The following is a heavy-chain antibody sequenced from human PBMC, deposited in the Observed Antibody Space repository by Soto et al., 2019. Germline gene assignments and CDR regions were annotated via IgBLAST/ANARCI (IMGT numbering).Heavy chain of an antibody. CDR1: VYAFNDYY. CDR2: INPNGGVT. J-gene: IGHJ6*03. Sequence: HVHLVHSVAELSNPGASVTVYCISSVYAFNDYYIHWVRQAPGQVFEWMGWINPNGGVTKYAQKFQGWVSMTRDTSIRTVYMQLSRLRSDDTAVYYCARESGGATATLDYYYFYMDVWGTGTTVTVSS. D-gene: IGHD5-12*01. CDR3: ARESGGATATLDYYYFYMDV. V-gene: IGHV1-2*04.